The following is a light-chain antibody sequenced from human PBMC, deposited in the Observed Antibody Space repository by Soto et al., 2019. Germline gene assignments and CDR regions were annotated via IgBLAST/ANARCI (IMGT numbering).Light chain of an antibody. V-gene: IGLV2-14*01. CDR2: DVS. J-gene: IGLJ1*01. CDR1: SSDVGGYNY. Sequence: QSVLTQPASVSGSPGQSITISCTGTSSDVGGYNYVSWYQQHPGKAPKLMIYDVSNRPSGVSNRFSGSKSGNTASLTISGLQAEDEADYYCSYYTSSSTRHVFGTGTKVAVL. CDR3: SYYTSSSTRHV.